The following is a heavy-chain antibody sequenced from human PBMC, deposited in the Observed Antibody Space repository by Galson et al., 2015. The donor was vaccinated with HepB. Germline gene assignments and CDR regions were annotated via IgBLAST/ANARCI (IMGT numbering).Heavy chain of an antibody. D-gene: IGHD1-26*01. Sequence: SLRLSCAASGFTFGSYGMHWVRQAPGKGLEWVAVVSKDGGTKFYVDSVKGRFTISRDDAKNSLYLQMNSLRAEDTAVYYCTRVWPSGSSYFDYWGPGTLVIVSS. V-gene: IGHV3-33*05. CDR2: VSKDGGTK. CDR1: GFTFGSYG. CDR3: TRVWPSGSSYFDY. J-gene: IGHJ4*02.